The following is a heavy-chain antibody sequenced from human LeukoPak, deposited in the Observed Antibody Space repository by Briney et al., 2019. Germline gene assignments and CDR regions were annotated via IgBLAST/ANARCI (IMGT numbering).Heavy chain of an antibody. CDR2: MNPNSGNT. D-gene: IGHD3-22*01. Sequence: GASVKVSCKASGYTFTSYDINWVRQATGQGLEWMGWMNPNSGNTGYAQKFQGRVTMTRNTSISTAYMELSGLRSEDTAVYYCARREVAYDSSGYKDAFDIWGQGTMVTVSS. CDR1: GYTFTSYD. J-gene: IGHJ3*02. V-gene: IGHV1-8*01. CDR3: ARREVAYDSSGYKDAFDI.